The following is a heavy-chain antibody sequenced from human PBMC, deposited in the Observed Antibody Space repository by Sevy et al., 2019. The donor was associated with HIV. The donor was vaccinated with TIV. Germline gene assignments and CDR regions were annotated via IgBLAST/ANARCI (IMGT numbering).Heavy chain of an antibody. V-gene: IGHV3-23*01. CDR1: GFTFSSYA. Sequence: GGSLRLSCAASGFTFSSYAMSWVRQAPGKGLEWVSAISDSGGSTSHSDSVKGRFTISRDNSKNTLYLQMNSLRAEDTAVYYCAKESPGYNYDSSGSLDYWGQGTLVTVSS. CDR2: ISDSGGST. CDR3: AKESPGYNYDSSGSLDY. J-gene: IGHJ4*02. D-gene: IGHD3-22*01.